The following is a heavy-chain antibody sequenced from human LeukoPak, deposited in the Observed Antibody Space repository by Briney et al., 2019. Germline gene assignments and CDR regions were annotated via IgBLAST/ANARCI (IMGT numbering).Heavy chain of an antibody. Sequence: GEPLNISGQAPGYSFPSYWITGVGQMPGKGRGWMGRIEPSDAYTNYSPSFQGHVTISADKSISTAYLQWSSLKATDTALYYCARSYSGYDYLDYWGQGTLVTASS. J-gene: IGHJ4*02. V-gene: IGHV5-10-1*01. D-gene: IGHD5-12*01. CDR1: GYSFPSYW. CDR2: IEPSDAYT. CDR3: ARSYSGYDYLDY.